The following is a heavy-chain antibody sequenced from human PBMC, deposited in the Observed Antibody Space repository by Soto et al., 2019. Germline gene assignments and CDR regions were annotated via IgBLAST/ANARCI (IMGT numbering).Heavy chain of an antibody. CDR1: GFNFNSHA. J-gene: IGHJ6*02. V-gene: IGHV3-23*01. CDR3: ARVDTPTVRGGMAV. Sequence: EVQLLESGGGLVQPGGSLRLSCAASGFNFNSHAMTWVRQAPGKGLEWVSTISANIISTYYADSVKGRFTISRDNSKNTRYLPMSSLRVEDTAVYHCARVDTPTVRGGMAVWGQGTTVTVSS. D-gene: IGHD2-15*01. CDR2: ISANIIST.